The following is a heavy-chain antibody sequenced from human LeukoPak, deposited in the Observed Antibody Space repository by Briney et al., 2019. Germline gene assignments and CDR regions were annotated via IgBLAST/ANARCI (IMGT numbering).Heavy chain of an antibody. D-gene: IGHD3-10*01. Sequence: PGGSLRLSCAASGFTFSSYAMSWVRQAPGKGLEWVSGISGSGGSTYYADSVKGRFTISRDSSKNTLYLQMNTLRAEDTAVYYCAKSYYYNSGSWGIFDYWGQGNLSPVSS. CDR2: ISGSGGST. CDR1: GFTFSSYA. J-gene: IGHJ4*03. V-gene: IGHV3-23*01. CDR3: AKSYYYNSGSWGIFDY.